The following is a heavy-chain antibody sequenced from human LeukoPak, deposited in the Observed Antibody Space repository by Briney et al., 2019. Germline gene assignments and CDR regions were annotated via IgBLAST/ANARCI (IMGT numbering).Heavy chain of an antibody. Sequence: SETLSLTCTVSGGSISSSSYYWGWIRQPPGKGLEWIGSIYYSGSTYYNPSLKSRVTISVDTSKNQFSLKLSSVTAADTAVYYCATYYGSGSYYHRSSKLYFDYWGQGTLVTVSS. CDR2: IYYSGST. V-gene: IGHV4-39*01. J-gene: IGHJ4*02. CDR3: ATYYGSGSYYHRSSKLYFDY. CDR1: GGSISSSSYY. D-gene: IGHD3-10*01.